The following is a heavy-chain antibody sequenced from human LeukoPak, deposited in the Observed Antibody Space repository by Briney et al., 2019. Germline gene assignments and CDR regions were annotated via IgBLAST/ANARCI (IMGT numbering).Heavy chain of an antibody. CDR1: GYTFTVYY. CDR3: AREELWFGELSCLDY. D-gene: IGHD3-10*01. J-gene: IGHJ4*02. Sequence: ASVTVSCKASGYTFTVYYMHWVRQAPGQGVEWMGWINPNSGGTNYAQKFQGRVTMTRGTSTSTAYMELSRLRSDDTAVYYCAREELWFGELSCLDYWGQGILVTVSS. CDR2: INPNSGGT. V-gene: IGHV1-2*02.